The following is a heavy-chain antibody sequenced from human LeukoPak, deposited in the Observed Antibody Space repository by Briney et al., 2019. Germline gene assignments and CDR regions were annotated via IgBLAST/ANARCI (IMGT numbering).Heavy chain of an antibody. CDR3: ARDGVGASHDY. CDR2: VSRDGTTT. Sequence: GGSLRLSCAASGFTFSTYWMHWVRQTPGKGLVWVSRVSRDGTTTTYADSVKGRFTISRDNAKNTLYLEMNSLRAEDTAVYFCARDGVGASHDYWGQGTLVTVSS. J-gene: IGHJ4*02. V-gene: IGHV3-74*01. CDR1: GFTFSTYW. D-gene: IGHD1-26*01.